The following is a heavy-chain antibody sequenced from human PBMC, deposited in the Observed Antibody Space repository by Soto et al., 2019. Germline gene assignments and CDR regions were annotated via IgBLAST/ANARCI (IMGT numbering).Heavy chain of an antibody. V-gene: IGHV4-59*11. CDR3: ARFQGYCSGGYCYSLDWFDP. Sequence: SETLSLTCTVSGGSISSHYWSWIRQPPGKGLEWIGYIYYSGSTNYNPSLKSRVTISVDTSKNQFSLKLGSVTAADTAVYYCARFQGYCSGGYCYSLDWFDPWGQGTLVTVSS. J-gene: IGHJ5*02. CDR2: IYYSGST. D-gene: IGHD2-15*01. CDR1: GGSISSHY.